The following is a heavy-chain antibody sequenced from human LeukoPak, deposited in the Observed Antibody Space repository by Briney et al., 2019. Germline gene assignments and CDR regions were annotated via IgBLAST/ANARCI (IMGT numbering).Heavy chain of an antibody. Sequence: ASVKVSCKASGYTFTNNYLHWVRQAPGQGLEWMGMIYPRDGSTSYAQNFQGRVTVTTDTSTSTAYMELRSLRSDDTAVYYCARDLITIFGVVIADAFDIWGQGTMVTVSS. CDR3: ARDLITIFGVVIADAFDI. CDR2: IYPRDGST. J-gene: IGHJ3*02. D-gene: IGHD3-3*01. V-gene: IGHV1-46*01. CDR1: GYTFTNNY.